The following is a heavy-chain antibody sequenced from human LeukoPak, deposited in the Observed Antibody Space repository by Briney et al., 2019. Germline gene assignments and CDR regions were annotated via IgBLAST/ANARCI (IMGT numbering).Heavy chain of an antibody. V-gene: IGHV4-39*01. CDR1: GVSISSISYH. Sequence: SETLSFTCTVSGVSISSISYHWGWIRQPPGKGLEWIASIYYSGSTYYSPSLKSRVTISVDTSKNQFSLKMSSVIAADTAVYYCASLLTYFDYWGQGTPVTVSS. CDR3: ASLLTYFDY. D-gene: IGHD3-9*01. CDR2: IYYSGST. J-gene: IGHJ4*02.